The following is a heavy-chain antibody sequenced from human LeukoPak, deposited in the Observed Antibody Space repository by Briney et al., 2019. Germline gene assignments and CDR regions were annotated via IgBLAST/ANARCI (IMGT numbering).Heavy chain of an antibody. CDR3: ARVPDITMVRGVIYPTAFDY. D-gene: IGHD3-10*01. CDR1: GYSFTSYW. CDR2: IYPGDSDT. Sequence: GESLKISFKGSGYSFTSYWIGWVRQMPGKGLEWMGIIYPGDSDTKYSPSFRGQVAISVDKSISTAYLQWSSLRASDTDMYYCARVPDITMVRGVIYPTAFDYWGQGTLVTVSS. J-gene: IGHJ4*02. V-gene: IGHV5-51*01.